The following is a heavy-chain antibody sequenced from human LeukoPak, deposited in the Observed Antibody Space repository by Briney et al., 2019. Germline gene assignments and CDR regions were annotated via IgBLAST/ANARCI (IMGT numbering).Heavy chain of an antibody. J-gene: IGHJ6*02. V-gene: IGHV4-59*08. Sequence: SETLSLTCAVYGGSFSGYYWSWIRQPPGKGLEWIGYIYYSGSTNYNPSLKSRVTISVDTSKNQFSLRLSSVTAADTAVYYCARQRPIYYYYGMDVWGQGTTVTVSS. CDR1: GGSFSGYY. D-gene: IGHD3-3*02. CDR3: ARQRPIYYYYGMDV. CDR2: IYYSGST.